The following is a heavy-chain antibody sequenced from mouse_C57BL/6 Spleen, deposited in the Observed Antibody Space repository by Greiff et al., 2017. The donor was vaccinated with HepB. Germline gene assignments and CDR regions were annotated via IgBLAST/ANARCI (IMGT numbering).Heavy chain of an antibody. V-gene: IGHV1-80*01. CDR3: ARGGSSSGCAY. CDR2: IYPGDGDT. J-gene: IGHJ3*01. Sequence: VQLQQSGAELVKPGASVKISCKASGYAFSSYWMNWVKQRPGKGLEWIGQIYPGDGDTNYNGKFKGKATLTADKSYSTAYMQLSSLTSEDSAVYFCARGGSSSGCAYWGQGTLVTVSA. CDR1: GYAFSSYW. D-gene: IGHD1-1*01.